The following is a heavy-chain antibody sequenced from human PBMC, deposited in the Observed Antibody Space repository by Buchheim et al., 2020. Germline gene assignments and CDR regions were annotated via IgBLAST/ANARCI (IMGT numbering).Heavy chain of an antibody. V-gene: IGHV4-59*11. CDR1: GGSISSHY. D-gene: IGHD6-19*01. Sequence: QVQLQESGPGLVKPSETLSLSCNVSGGSISSHYWSWIRQPPGKGLEWIGYIYYSGSTNYNPSLKSRVTISVTTSKNQFFLKLNSVTAADTAVYYCAYSSGWDAEYFQHWGQGTL. CDR3: AYSSGWDAEYFQH. J-gene: IGHJ1*01. CDR2: IYYSGST.